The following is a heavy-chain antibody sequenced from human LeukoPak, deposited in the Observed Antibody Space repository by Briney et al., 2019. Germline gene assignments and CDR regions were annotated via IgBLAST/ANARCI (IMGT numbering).Heavy chain of an antibody. CDR3: ASTIFGVDY. D-gene: IGHD3-3*01. CDR2: INHSGST. J-gene: IGHJ4*02. V-gene: IGHV4-34*01. CDR1: GGSFSGYY. Sequence: PSETLSLTCAVYGGSFSGYYWSWIRQPPGKGLEWIGEINHSGSTNYNPSLKSRVTISVDTSKTQFSLKLSSVTAADTAVYYCASTIFGVDYWGQGTLVTVSS.